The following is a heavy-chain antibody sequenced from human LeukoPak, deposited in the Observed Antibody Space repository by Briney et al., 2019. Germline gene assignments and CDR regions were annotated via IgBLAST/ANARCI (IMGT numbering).Heavy chain of an antibody. Sequence: ASVKVSCKASGYTFTGYYMHWVRQAPGQGLEWMGWINPNSGGTNYAQKFQGRVTMTRDTSISTAYMELSRLRSDDTAVYYCARGVVTATPNWFDPWGPGNLCSVSS. CDR2: INPNSGGT. CDR1: GYTFTGYY. V-gene: IGHV1-2*02. CDR3: ARGVVTATPNWFDP. D-gene: IGHD2-21*02. J-gene: IGHJ5*02.